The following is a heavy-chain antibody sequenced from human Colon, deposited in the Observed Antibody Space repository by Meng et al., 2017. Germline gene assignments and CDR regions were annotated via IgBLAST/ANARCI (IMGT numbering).Heavy chain of an antibody. CDR3: ARVKVPAIGGAFDI. D-gene: IGHD2-2*01. CDR1: GGSISSYH. CDR2: IFTSGST. J-gene: IGHJ3*02. V-gene: IGHV4-4*07. Sequence: SETLSLTYNVSGGSISSYHWSWIRQPAGKGLEWIGRIFTSGSTTYNPSLKSRVSVSVDWSKNQFSLTVTSVTAADTAVYYCARVKVPAIGGAFDIWGQGTLVTVSS.